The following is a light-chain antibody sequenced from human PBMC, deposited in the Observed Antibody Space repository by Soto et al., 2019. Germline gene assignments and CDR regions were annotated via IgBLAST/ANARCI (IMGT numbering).Light chain of an antibody. CDR1: QSVSRSY. J-gene: IGKJ2*01. CDR2: GSS. Sequence: EMVLTQSPGTLSLSPGKRATLSCRASQSVSRSYLAWYQQKPGQAPRLLIYGSSSRATGIPDRFSGSGSGTDFTLTISRLEPEDLAVYYCQQYGSSPETFGQGTKLEIK. V-gene: IGKV3-20*01. CDR3: QQYGSSPET.